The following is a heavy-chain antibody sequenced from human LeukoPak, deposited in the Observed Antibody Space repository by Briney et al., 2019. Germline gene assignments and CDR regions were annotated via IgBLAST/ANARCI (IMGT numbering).Heavy chain of an antibody. D-gene: IGHD4/OR15-4a*01. CDR3: ATSASSGSNYFDP. Sequence: PSETLPLTCTVSGGSITSGSYYWTWIRQPAGKGLEWVGRIHSSGSTNYNPSLNSRVTVSADTSNNQFSLKLSSVTAADTAIYYCATSASSGSNYFDPWGQGILVTVSS. J-gene: IGHJ5*02. V-gene: IGHV4-61*02. CDR1: GGSITSGSYY. CDR2: IHSSGST.